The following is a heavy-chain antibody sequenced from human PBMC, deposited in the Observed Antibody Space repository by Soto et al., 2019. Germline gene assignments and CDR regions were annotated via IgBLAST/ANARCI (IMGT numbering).Heavy chain of an antibody. J-gene: IGHJ4*02. Sequence: EVQLVESGGGLVQPGGSLRLSCAASGFTFNTYSMKWVRQAPGKGLEWVSYISNSGGTIYYADSVKGRFTISRDNAKNSRYMQMNSLRAEDTAVYYGARTRGYSGYGGLDYWGQGTLVTVSS. D-gene: IGHD5-12*01. CDR1: GFTFNTYS. CDR3: ARTRGYSGYGGLDY. CDR2: ISNSGGTI. V-gene: IGHV3-48*01.